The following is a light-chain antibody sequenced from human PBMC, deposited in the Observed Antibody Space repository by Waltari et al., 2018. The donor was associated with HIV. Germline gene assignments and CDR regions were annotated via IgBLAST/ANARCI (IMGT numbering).Light chain of an antibody. CDR1: NSNDGSKP. Sequence: QSVLTQPPSASGTLGQRVTISCPGTNSNDGSKPVYGFRQVPGTSPKLLIYRDYQRRSGIPDRFSGSKSGASASLTISGLRSEDEADYYCVAWDDSLSGYVFGTGTKVSVL. V-gene: IGLV1-47*01. CDR3: VAWDDSLSGYV. CDR2: RDY. J-gene: IGLJ1*01.